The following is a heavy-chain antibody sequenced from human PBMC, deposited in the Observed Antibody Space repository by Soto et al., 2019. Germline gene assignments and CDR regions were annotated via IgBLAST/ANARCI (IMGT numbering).Heavy chain of an antibody. V-gene: IGHV4-39*01. Sequence: QLQLQESGPGLVKPSETLSLTCSVSGVSVTSGSYYWGWIRQPPGKGLEWIGHIHYSGTTYYYPSLKSRVGISPDTSKNQFSLRLTSVTAADTAIYYCAARYCSPTVCYYFESWGPGTLVTVSS. CDR1: GVSVTSGSYY. D-gene: IGHD2-15*01. J-gene: IGHJ4*02. CDR3: AARYCSPTVCYYFES. CDR2: IHYSGTT.